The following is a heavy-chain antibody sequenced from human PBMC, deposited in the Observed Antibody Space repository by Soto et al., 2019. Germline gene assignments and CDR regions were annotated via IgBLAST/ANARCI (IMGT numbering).Heavy chain of an antibody. Sequence: GGSLRLSCAASGFTFDDFAMHWVRQAPGKGLEWVSGISWNSGNIGYADSVKGRFTISRDNAKNSLYLQMNSLRAEDTALYYCARDLSTGTIIAAGVGFDFWGQGTLVTVSS. J-gene: IGHJ4*02. CDR1: GFTFDDFA. V-gene: IGHV3-9*01. CDR3: ARDLSTGTIIAAGVGFDF. D-gene: IGHD6-13*01. CDR2: ISWNSGNI.